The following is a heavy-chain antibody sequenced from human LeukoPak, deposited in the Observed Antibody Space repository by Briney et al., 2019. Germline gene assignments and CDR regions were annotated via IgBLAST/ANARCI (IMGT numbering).Heavy chain of an antibody. CDR3: ARQTELKYSSSDWYFDL. D-gene: IGHD6-13*01. CDR1: GGTFSSYA. Sequence: GASVKVSCKASGGTFSSYAISWVRQAPGQGLEWMGGIIPIFGTANYAQKFQGRVTVTADESTSTAYMELSSLRSEDTAVYYCARQTELKYSSSDWYFDLWGRGTLVTVSS. CDR2: IIPIFGTA. J-gene: IGHJ2*01. V-gene: IGHV1-69*13.